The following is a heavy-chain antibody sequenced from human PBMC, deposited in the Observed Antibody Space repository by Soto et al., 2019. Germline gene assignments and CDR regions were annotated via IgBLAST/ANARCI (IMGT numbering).Heavy chain of an antibody. J-gene: IGHJ6*01. V-gene: IGHV4-31*03. Sequence: QVQLQESGPGLVKPSQTLSLTCTVSGGSISSGGYYWSWIRQHPGKGLEWIGYIYYSGSTYYNPSLKSRVTISVDTSKNQFSLKLSSVTAADTAVYYCARDGPRYCSGGSCYSGDYYYYGMDVW. CDR1: GGSISSGGYY. CDR3: ARDGPRYCSGGSCYSGDYYYYGMDV. CDR2: IYYSGST. D-gene: IGHD2-15*01.